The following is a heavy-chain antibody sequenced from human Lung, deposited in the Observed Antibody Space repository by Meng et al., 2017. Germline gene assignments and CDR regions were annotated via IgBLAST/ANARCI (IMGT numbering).Heavy chain of an antibody. J-gene: IGHJ4*02. D-gene: IGHD2-2*01. Sequence: QVQLVQSGAEVKNPGSSVKVAGKASGGTFTTYTFNWVRQAPGHGLDWMGQIIPVLGIANYAQKFQGRVTITADKSTSTAYMELSSLTHDDTAIYFCATEYCGSTSCYVDFWGQGTLVTVSS. CDR1: GGTFTTYT. CDR3: ATEYCGSTSCYVDF. CDR2: IIPVLGIA. V-gene: IGHV1-69*10.